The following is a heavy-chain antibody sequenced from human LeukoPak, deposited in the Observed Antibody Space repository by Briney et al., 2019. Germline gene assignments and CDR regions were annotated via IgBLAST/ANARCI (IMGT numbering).Heavy chain of an antibody. J-gene: IGHJ4*02. Sequence: GGSLRLSCAASGFTFDDYTMHWVRQAPGKGLEWVSLISWDGGSTYYADSVKGRFTISRDNSKNSLYLQMNSLRTEDTALYFCAKDNRRTTYCGGDCFFDYWGQGTLVTVSS. CDR2: ISWDGGST. CDR1: GFTFDDYT. CDR3: AKDNRRTTYCGGDCFFDY. V-gene: IGHV3-43*01. D-gene: IGHD2-21*02.